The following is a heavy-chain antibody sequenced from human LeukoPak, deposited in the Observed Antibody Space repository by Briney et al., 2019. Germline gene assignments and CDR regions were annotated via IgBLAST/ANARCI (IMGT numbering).Heavy chain of an antibody. CDR3: ARDRHLGQLTPFDI. D-gene: IGHD5-18*01. CDR1: GFTFSDYA. CDR2: ISGSGVMT. V-gene: IGHV3-23*01. J-gene: IGHJ3*02. Sequence: PGGSLRLSCAASGFTFSDYAMTWVRQAPGKGLEWVATISGSGVMTYYADSVKGRFTVSGDNSKNTLYLQMSSLTAADTAVYYCARDRHLGQLTPFDIWGQGTMVAVSS.